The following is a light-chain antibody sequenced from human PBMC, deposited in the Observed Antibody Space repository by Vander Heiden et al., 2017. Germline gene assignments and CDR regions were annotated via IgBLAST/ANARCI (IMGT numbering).Light chain of an antibody. CDR2: AAS. Sequence: DIQMTQSPSSLSASVGDRVTITCRASQSISSYLNWYQQKPGKAPKLLIYAASSLQSGVPSRFSGSGSGKDFTLTISSRQPEDFATYYCQQSDSNLTWTFGQGTKVEIK. CDR1: QSISSY. J-gene: IGKJ1*01. V-gene: IGKV1-39*01. CDR3: QQSDSNLTWT.